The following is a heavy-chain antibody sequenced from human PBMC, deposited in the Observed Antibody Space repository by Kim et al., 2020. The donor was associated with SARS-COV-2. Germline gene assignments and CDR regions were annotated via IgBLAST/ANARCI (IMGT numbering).Heavy chain of an antibody. CDR2: IASTSSTI. CDR1: GFSFSSHT. V-gene: IGHV3-48*02. CDR3: ATGGSMTAAGTSFEE. D-gene: IGHD1-1*01. J-gene: IGHJ2*01. Sequence: GGSLRLSCVASGFSFSSHTMNWVRQAPGKGLEWVSCIASTSSTIYYADSVKGRFAISRDNGKNSLYMQMDSLRDGDTGVYYCATGGSMTAAGTSFEEWGR.